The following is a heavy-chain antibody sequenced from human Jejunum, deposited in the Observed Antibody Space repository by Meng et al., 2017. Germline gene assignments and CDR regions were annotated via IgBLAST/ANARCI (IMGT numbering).Heavy chain of an antibody. J-gene: IGHJ2*01. D-gene: IGHD1-1*01. Sequence: HLPESGPGLVKPSQTLSLICTVSGASMSSGNYYWTWIRQHPGKGLEWIGYIYYSGSTYYNPSLQSLVTISIDMSENQFSLKLTSVTAADTAVYYCARVNWTSSYWYFDLWGRGTLVTVSS. CDR3: ARVNWTSSYWYFDL. CDR2: IYYSGST. V-gene: IGHV4-31*01. CDR1: GASMSSGNYY.